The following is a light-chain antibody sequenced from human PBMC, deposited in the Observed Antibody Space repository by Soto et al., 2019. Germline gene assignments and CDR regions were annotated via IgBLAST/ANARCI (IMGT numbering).Light chain of an antibody. CDR1: QSVSGRY. CDR2: GAS. J-gene: IGKJ1*01. CDR3: QQYNNWPPGT. V-gene: IGKV3-15*01. Sequence: EIVLTQSPGNLSLSPGERASLSCRASQSVSGRYLAWYQQKPGHAPRLLIYGASTRATGIPARFSGSGSGTEFTLTISSLQSEDFAVYYCQQYNNWPPGTFGQGTKVDIK.